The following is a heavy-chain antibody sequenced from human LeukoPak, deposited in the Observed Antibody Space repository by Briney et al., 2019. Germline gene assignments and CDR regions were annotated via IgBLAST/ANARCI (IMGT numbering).Heavy chain of an antibody. CDR3: AKELDAFDI. V-gene: IGHV3-20*04. CDR1: GFTFSSYE. D-gene: IGHD3-10*01. J-gene: IGHJ3*02. Sequence: PGGSLRLSCAASGFTFSSYEMNWVRQAPGKGLEWVSGINWNGGSTGYADSVKGRFTISRDNAKNSLYLQMNSLRAEDTALYYCAKELDAFDIWGQGTMVTVSS. CDR2: INWNGGST.